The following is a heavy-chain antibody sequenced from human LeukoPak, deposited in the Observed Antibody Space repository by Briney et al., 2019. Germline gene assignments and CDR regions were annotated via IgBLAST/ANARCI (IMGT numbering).Heavy chain of an antibody. J-gene: IGHJ4*02. CDR1: GGTFSRYT. CDR3: ATDRHSRSYYGPGTSDY. CDR2: FIPILGIA. V-gene: IGHV1-69*04. Sequence: GASVKVSCKASGGTFSRYTISWVRQAPGQGLEWMGRFIPILGIANYAQKFQGRVTITADKYTSTTYMELSSLRSEDTAVYYCATDRHSRSYYGPGTSDYWGQGTLVTVSS. D-gene: IGHD1-26*01.